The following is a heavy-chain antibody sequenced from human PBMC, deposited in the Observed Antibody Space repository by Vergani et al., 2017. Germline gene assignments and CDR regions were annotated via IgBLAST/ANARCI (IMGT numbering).Heavy chain of an antibody. Sequence: QVKLQESGPGLLKPSQTLSLTCTVSGESIRSGSHYWSWIRQPAGKGPDWIGHIHTGGSTDLNPSFKSRVSISVDTSKSQVSLKLNSVTVADPAVYYCARSRPYCTSGSCPAIWGQGTLVTVSP. CDR1: GESIRSGSHY. CDR2: IHTGGST. CDR3: ARSRPYCTSGSCPAI. V-gene: IGHV4-61*02. J-gene: IGHJ4*02. D-gene: IGHD2-15*01.